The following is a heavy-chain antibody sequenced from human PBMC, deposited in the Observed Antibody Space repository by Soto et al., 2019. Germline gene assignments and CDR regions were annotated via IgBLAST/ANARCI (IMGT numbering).Heavy chain of an antibody. CDR3: ARRSRTTYSGMGV. CDR2: IYYSGST. D-gene: IGHD1-7*01. V-gene: IGHV4-39*01. Sequence: LSLTCTVSGGSISSSSYYWGWIRQPPGKGLEWIGSIYYSGSTYYNPSLKSRVTISVDTSKNQFSLKLRSVTAADTAVYSCARRSRTTYSGMGVWGQGNTGTVSS. CDR1: GGSISSSSYY. J-gene: IGHJ6*02.